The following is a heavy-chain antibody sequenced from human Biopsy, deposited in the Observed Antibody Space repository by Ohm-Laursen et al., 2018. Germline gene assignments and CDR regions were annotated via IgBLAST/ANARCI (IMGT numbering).Heavy chain of an antibody. Sequence: ASVKVSCKASGYTFTGQYLHWARQVPGQGLEWMGWINPHSGTTKFAQDFQGRVTMTRDTSIATAYMELRRLRSDDTAVYYCAKGQDLRGGAEYFQHWGQGALVTVSS. D-gene: IGHD2-15*01. CDR3: AKGQDLRGGAEYFQH. V-gene: IGHV1-2*02. CDR2: INPHSGTT. CDR1: GYTFTGQY. J-gene: IGHJ1*01.